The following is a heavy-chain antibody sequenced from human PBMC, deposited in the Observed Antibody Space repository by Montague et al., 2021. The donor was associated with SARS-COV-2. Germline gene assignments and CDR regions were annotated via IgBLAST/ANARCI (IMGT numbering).Heavy chain of an antibody. V-gene: IGHV6-1*01. Sequence: CAISGDSVSRNSAAWNWIRQSPSRGLEWLGRTYCRFKWYNDYAESVKSRITIDPDTSKHQFSLHLNSVTPEDTAVYYCARIPVGSKYYFDFWGQGTLVTVSS. D-gene: IGHD2-2*01. CDR1: GDSVSRNSAA. CDR3: ARIPVGSKYYFDF. J-gene: IGHJ4*02. CDR2: TYCRFKWYN.